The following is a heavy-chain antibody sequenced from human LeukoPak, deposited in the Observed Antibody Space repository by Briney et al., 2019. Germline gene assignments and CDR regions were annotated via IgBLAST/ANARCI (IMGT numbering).Heavy chain of an antibody. D-gene: IGHD4-17*01. Sequence: SETLSLTCTVSGGSISSSSYYWGWIRQPPGKGLEWIGSIYYSGSTYYNPSLKSRVTISVDTSKNQFSLKLSSGTAADTAVYYCARDVTTAVDYWGQGTLVTVSS. J-gene: IGHJ4*02. V-gene: IGHV4-39*07. CDR2: IYYSGST. CDR1: GGSISSSSYY. CDR3: ARDVTTAVDY.